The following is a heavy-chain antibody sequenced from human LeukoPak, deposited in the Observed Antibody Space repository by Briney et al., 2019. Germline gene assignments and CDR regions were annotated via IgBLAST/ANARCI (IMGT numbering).Heavy chain of an antibody. CDR3: ARHDSMRSYFDY. Sequence: PSETLSLTCTVSGGSISSSSYYWGWIRQPPGKGLEWIGEINHSRSTNYNPSLKSRVTISVDTSKNQFSLKLSSVTAADTAVYYCARHDSMRSYFDYWGQGTLVTVSS. D-gene: IGHD2/OR15-2a*01. CDR2: INHSRST. V-gene: IGHV4-39*01. CDR1: GGSISSSSYY. J-gene: IGHJ4*02.